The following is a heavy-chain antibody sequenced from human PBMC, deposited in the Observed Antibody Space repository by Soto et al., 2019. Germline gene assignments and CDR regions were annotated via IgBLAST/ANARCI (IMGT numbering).Heavy chain of an antibody. CDR2: IYYSGST. CDR3: ARHNRHDRFDWFDP. D-gene: IGHD3-22*01. Sequence: PSETLSLTCTVSGGSISSGGYYWSWIRQHPGKGLEWIGYIYYSGSTYYNPSLKSRVTMSVDTSKNQFSLKLSSVTAADTAVYYCARHNRHDRFDWFDPWGQGTLVTVSS. CDR1: GGSISSGGYY. V-gene: IGHV4-31*03. J-gene: IGHJ5*02.